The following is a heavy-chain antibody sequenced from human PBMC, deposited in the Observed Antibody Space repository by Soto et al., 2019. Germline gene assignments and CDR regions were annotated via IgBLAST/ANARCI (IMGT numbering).Heavy chain of an antibody. D-gene: IGHD1-26*01. CDR2: ISSSSSYI. V-gene: IGHV3-21*01. CDR1: GFTFSSYS. J-gene: IGHJ4*02. CDR3: ARDLGELVSFDY. Sequence: SLRLSCAASGFTFSSYSMNWVRQAPGKGLEWVSSISSSSSYIYYADSVKGRFTISRDNAKNSLYLQMNSLRAEDTAVYYCARDLGELVSFDYWGQGTLVTVSS.